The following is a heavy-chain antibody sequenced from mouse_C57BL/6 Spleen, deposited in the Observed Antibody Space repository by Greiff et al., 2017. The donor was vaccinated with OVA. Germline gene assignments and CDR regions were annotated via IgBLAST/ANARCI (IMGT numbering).Heavy chain of an antibody. CDR3: ARGGKGSYAMDY. J-gene: IGHJ4*01. CDR1: GYTFTSYW. V-gene: IGHV1-59*01. CDR2: IDPSDSYT. D-gene: IGHD1-3*01. Sequence: QVQLQQPGAELVRPGTSVKLSCKASGYTFTSYWMHWVKQRPGQGLEWIGVIDPSDSYTNYNQKFKGKATLTVDTSSSTAYMQLSSLTSEDSAVYYCARGGKGSYAMDYWGQGTSVTVSS.